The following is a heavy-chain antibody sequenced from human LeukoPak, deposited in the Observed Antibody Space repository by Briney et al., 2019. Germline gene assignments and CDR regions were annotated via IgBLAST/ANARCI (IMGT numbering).Heavy chain of an antibody. CDR2: ISSSSSYT. D-gene: IGHD6-13*01. V-gene: IGHV3-11*03. Sequence: GGSLRLSCVVSGIPFSDYYMNWIRKAPGRGLEWISYISSSSSYTDYADSVKGRFTISRDNAKSALYLQMHSLRLEDTAVYYCAAGTAADFWGQGTLVTVSS. CDR3: AAGTAADF. CDR1: GIPFSDYY. J-gene: IGHJ4*02.